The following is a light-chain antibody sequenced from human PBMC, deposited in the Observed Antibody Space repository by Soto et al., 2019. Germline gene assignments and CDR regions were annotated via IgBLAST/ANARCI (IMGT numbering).Light chain of an antibody. CDR2: DSS. CDR3: RQGSTT. CDR1: QSVSTY. J-gene: IGKJ4*01. Sequence: EIVLTQSPATVSLSPGERATLSCRANQSVSTYLAWYQQQRGQAPRLLIYDSSHRATGIPARFSGSGSGTAFTLTISSLEPEDFAVYYCRQGSTTFGGGTKVDI. V-gene: IGKV3-11*01.